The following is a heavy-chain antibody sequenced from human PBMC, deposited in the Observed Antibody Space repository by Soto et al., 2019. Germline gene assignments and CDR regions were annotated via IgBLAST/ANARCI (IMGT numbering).Heavy chain of an antibody. J-gene: IGHJ4*02. V-gene: IGHV3-23*01. CDR2: ISASGDNA. CDR3: ADGGEWSFNFVY. CDR1: GLSFSSYA. Sequence: VSLRLSCAASGLSFSSYAMSWVRQAPGKGLDWVSGISASGDNAYYPDSVKGRFTISRDNSKNTLYLQMNNLRAEDTAVYYCADGGEWSFNFVYWGQGTLVTVSS. D-gene: IGHD3-3*01.